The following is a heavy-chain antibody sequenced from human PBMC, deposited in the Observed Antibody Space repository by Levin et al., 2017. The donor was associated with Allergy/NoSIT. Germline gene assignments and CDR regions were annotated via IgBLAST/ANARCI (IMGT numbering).Heavy chain of an antibody. CDR1: GGSVSSFY. Sequence: SQTLSLTCTVSGGSVSSFYWSWLRQPPGKGLEWIGYMHYSGSTNYNPSLKSRVTISVDTSKNQFSLKLSSVTAADTAMYYCARATRSSLIYYFDYWGQGTLVTVSS. V-gene: IGHV4-59*02. J-gene: IGHJ4*02. D-gene: IGHD6-13*01. CDR2: MHYSGST. CDR3: ARATRSSLIYYFDY.